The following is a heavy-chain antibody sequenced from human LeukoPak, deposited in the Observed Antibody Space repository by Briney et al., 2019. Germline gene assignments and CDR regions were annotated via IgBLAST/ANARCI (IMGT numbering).Heavy chain of an antibody. Sequence: ASVKVSCKASGYTFTGYYMHLVRQAHGQGLEWMGRISPNSGGTNYAQKFQGRVTMTRDTSISTAYMELSRLRSQDTAVYYCAREGATGRHIGSNWFDPWGQGTLVTVSS. D-gene: IGHD1-26*01. CDR2: ISPNSGGT. J-gene: IGHJ5*02. V-gene: IGHV1-2*06. CDR3: AREGATGRHIGSNWFDP. CDR1: GYTFTGYY.